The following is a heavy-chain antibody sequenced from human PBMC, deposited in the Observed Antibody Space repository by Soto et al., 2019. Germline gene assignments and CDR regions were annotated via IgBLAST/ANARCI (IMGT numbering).Heavy chain of an antibody. D-gene: IGHD6-13*01. V-gene: IGHV4-61*01. Sequence: QVHLQESGPGLVKPSGTLSLICSVSGESVGRGTNYWSWVRQAPGSGLEWIGHIFDAATTNYNPSFESRVSISLDAAKHQVSLMLTSVTAADSAIYYCARDRRGRADGFIYYYGMDVWGQGTSVTVSS. CDR2: IFDAATT. CDR3: ARDRRGRADGFIYYYGMDV. CDR1: GESVGRGTNY. J-gene: IGHJ6*02.